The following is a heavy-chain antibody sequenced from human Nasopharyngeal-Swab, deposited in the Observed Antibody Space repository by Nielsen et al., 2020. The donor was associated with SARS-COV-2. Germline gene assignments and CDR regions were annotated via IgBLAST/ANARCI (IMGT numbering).Heavy chain of an antibody. CDR2: IWYDGSNK. CDR1: GFTFSSYG. D-gene: IGHD6-19*01. V-gene: IGHV3-33*01. Sequence: GESLKISCAASGFTFSSYGMHWVRQAPGKGLEWVAVIWYDGSNKYYADSVKGRFTISRDNSKNTLYLQMNSLRAEDTAVYFCAREGVAVTGSSFDIWGQGTMVTVSS. CDR3: AREGVAVTGSSFDI. J-gene: IGHJ3*02.